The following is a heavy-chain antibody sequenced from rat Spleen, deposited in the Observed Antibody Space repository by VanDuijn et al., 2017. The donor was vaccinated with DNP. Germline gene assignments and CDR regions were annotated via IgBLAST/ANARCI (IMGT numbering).Heavy chain of an antibody. V-gene: IGHV5-25*01. CDR3: ARGGTYYFDY. CDR1: GFSFSDYD. CDR2: MSPTSRSS. J-gene: IGHJ2*01. Sequence: EVQVVETGGGLVQPGRSLKLSCAASGFSFSDYDMAWVRQAPTKGLEWVACMSPTSRSSYYRDSVKGRFTVSRDDAKSTLYLQMDSLRSEDTATYYCARGGTYYFDYWGQGVMVTVSS.